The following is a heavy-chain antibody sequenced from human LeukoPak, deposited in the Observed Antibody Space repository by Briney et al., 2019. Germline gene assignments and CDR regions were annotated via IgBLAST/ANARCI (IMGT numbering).Heavy chain of an antibody. J-gene: IGHJ4*02. CDR3: ARDRTVTTALDY. D-gene: IGHD4-17*01. V-gene: IGHV1-69*05. CDR1: GGTFSSYA. Sequence: ASVKVSCKASGGTFSSYAISWVRHAPGQGLEWMGRIIPIFGTANYAQKFQGRVTITTDESTSTAYMELSSLRSEDTAVYYCARDRTVTTALDYWGQGTLVTVSS. CDR2: IIPIFGTA.